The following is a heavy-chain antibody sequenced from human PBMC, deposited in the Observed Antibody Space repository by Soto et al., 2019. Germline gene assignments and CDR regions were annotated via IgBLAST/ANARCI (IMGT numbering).Heavy chain of an antibody. J-gene: IGHJ6*03. D-gene: IGHD1-1*01. CDR2: IYSGGST. CDR3: AGTGNYFYYYYMDV. V-gene: IGHV3-66*01. CDR1: GFTVSSNY. Sequence: EVQLVESGGGLVQPGGSLRLSCAASGFTVSSNYMNWVRQAPGKGLEWVSVIYSGGSTYYADSVKGRFTISRDNSKNTLYLQMNSLRAEDTAVYYWAGTGNYFYYYYMDVWGKGATVTVSS.